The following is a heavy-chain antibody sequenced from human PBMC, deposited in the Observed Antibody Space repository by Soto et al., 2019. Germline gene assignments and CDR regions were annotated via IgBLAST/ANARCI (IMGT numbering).Heavy chain of an antibody. J-gene: IGHJ6*03. CDR1: GSTFSSYG. CDR3: V. V-gene: IGHV3-33*01. CDR2: IWFDGSKT. Sequence: GGSLRLSCAASGSTFSSYGMHWVRQAPGKGLEWVAVIWFDGSKTYYVDSVKGRFTISRDNSKNTLSLQMNSLRAEDYYYYMDVWGKGTTVTVSS.